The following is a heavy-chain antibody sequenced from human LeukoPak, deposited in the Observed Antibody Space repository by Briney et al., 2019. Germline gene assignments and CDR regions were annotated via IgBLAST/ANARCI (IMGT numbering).Heavy chain of an antibody. CDR3: ARENPIHFDY. Sequence: GGSLRLSCAASGFTFSSYTMIWVRQAPGKGLEWVSAISGFGTSTYYADSVKGRFTISRDNSKSTLYLHMNSLRAEDTAVYYCARENPIHFDYWGQGTVVTVSS. V-gene: IGHV3-23*01. CDR1: GFTFSSYT. J-gene: IGHJ4*02. CDR2: ISGFGTST.